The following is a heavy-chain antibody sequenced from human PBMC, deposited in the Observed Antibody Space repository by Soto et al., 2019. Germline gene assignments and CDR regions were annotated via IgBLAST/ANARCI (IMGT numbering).Heavy chain of an antibody. Sequence: QLQLQESGPGLVKPSETLSLTCTVSGGSISSSYFWGWIRQPPGKGREWIGSIYYSGSTHYNPFLRSRVTISVDTAKNQFSLKLSSVTAADTAVYYCAGRDWNGIYPWGQGTLVTVSS. CDR1: GGSISSSYF. D-gene: IGHD1-1*01. J-gene: IGHJ5*02. V-gene: IGHV4-39*01. CDR2: IYYSGST. CDR3: AGRDWNGIYP.